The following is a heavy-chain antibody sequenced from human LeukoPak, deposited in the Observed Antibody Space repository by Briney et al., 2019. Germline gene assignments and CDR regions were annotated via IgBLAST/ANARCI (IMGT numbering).Heavy chain of an antibody. J-gene: IGHJ6*03. CDR3: ARDGYLRTVGAPRDYYYMDV. V-gene: IGHV3-53*01. Sequence: GGSLRLSCAASGFTVSSNYMSWVRQAPGKGLEWVSVIYSGGSTYYADSVKGRFTISRDNSKNTLYLQMNSLRAEDTAVYYCARDGYLRTVGAPRDYYYMDVWGKGTTVTVSS. CDR2: IYSGGST. D-gene: IGHD1-26*01. CDR1: GFTVSSNY.